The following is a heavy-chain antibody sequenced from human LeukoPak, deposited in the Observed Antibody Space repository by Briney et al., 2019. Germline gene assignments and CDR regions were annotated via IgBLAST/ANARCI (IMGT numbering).Heavy chain of an antibody. D-gene: IGHD3-3*01. CDR1: GFIVSSNY. V-gene: IGHV3-53*01. Sequence: GGSLRLSCAASGFIVSSNYMSWVRQAPGKGLEWVSILYSGGNTYYADSVKGRFIISRDNSNNTMYLQMNSLRTEDTAVYYCARVGITLFGVVILWGQGTLVTVSS. CDR3: ARVGITLFGVVIL. CDR2: LYSGGNT. J-gene: IGHJ4*02.